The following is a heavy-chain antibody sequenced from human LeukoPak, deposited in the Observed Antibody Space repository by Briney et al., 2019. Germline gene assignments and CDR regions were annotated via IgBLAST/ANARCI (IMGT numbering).Heavy chain of an antibody. Sequence: GGSLRLSCAASGFTFSSYAMSWVRQAPGKELEWVSAISGSGGRRYYADSVKGRFTISRDNSKNTLYLQMNSLRAEDTAVYYCAKEVQWLVLNGLFDYWGQGTRVTVSS. CDR1: GFTFSSYA. CDR3: AKEVQWLVLNGLFDY. CDR2: ISGSGGRR. J-gene: IGHJ4*02. V-gene: IGHV3-23*01. D-gene: IGHD6-19*01.